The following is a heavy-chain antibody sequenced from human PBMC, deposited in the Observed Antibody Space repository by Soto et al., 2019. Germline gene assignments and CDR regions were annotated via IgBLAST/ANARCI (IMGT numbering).Heavy chain of an antibody. CDR2: ISGSGGST. V-gene: IGHV3-23*01. D-gene: IGHD6-13*01. CDR1: GFTFSSYA. J-gene: IGHJ4*02. Sequence: GGSLRLSCAASGFTFSSYAMSWVRQAPGKGLEWVSAISGSGGSTYYADSVKGRFTISRDNSKNTLYLQMNSLRAEDTAVYYCAKDSLRYSSSWTDYWGQGTLVTVSS. CDR3: AKDSLRYSSSWTDY.